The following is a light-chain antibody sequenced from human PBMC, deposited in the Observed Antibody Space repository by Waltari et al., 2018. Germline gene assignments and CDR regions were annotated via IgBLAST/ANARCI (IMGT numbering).Light chain of an antibody. V-gene: IGLV2-23*01. CDR1: RSDVGSYNL. CDR2: EGS. J-gene: IGLJ1*01. Sequence: QSALTQPASVSGYPGQSITISCTGTRSDVGSYNLVSWYQQHPGKAPKVMIHEGSKRPSGVSDRFSGSKSGITASLTISGLQAEDEADYYCCSYAGSKTYVFGTGTKVTVL. CDR3: CSYAGSKTYV.